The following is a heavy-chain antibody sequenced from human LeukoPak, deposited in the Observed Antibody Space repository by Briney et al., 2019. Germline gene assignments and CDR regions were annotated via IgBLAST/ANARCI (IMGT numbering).Heavy chain of an antibody. CDR1: GFSFSTYN. V-gene: IGHV3-21*01. CDR3: VRDRGGGNWLDY. D-gene: IGHD1-20*01. J-gene: IGHJ4*02. Sequence: PGGSLRLSCAVSGFSFSTYNMSWVRQAPGKGLEWVSSISSSSSYIYYSDSVKGRFTISRDNAKNSLFLQMNSLRAEDTAVYFCVRDRGGGNWLDYWGQGTLVTVSS. CDR2: ISSSSSYI.